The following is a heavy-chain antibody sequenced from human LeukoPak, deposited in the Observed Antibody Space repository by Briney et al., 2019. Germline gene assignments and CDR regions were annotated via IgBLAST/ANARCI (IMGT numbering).Heavy chain of an antibody. D-gene: IGHD7-27*01. CDR1: GFTFSNYW. Sequence: GGSLRLSCAASGFTFSNYWMTWVRQAPGKGLEWVSAISGSGGSTYYADSVKGRFTISRDNSKNTLYLQMNSLRAEDTAVYYCAKGQAGENYFDYWGQGTLVTVSS. J-gene: IGHJ4*02. CDR2: ISGSGGST. CDR3: AKGQAGENYFDY. V-gene: IGHV3-23*01.